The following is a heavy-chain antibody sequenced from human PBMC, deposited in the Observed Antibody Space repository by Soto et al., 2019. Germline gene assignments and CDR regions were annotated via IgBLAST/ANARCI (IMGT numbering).Heavy chain of an antibody. V-gene: IGHV3-11*06. CDR1: GFAFSDYY. J-gene: IGHJ5*02. CDR2: ISPGSRYP. Sequence: PGGSLRLSCASSGFAFSDYYMSWIRQAPGKGLEWLSYISPGSRYPAYADSVKGRFTISGDNARRSLSLQMNSLTVDDTAIYYCVRGGGGGLFDPWGQGSMVTVSS. CDR3: VRGGGGGLFDP. D-gene: IGHD2-15*01.